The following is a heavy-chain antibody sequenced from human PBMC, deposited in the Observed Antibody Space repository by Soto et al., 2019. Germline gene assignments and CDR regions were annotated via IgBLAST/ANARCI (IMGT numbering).Heavy chain of an antibody. V-gene: IGHV3-53*01. CDR3: ATAYCTDGSSCGFDY. CDR2: SYTDGST. D-gene: IGHD2-8*01. CDR1: GLTVSNNY. J-gene: IGHJ4*02. Sequence: PGGSLRLSCAPSGLTVSNNYMSWVRQPPGKGLESVSVSYTDGSTYYADSVKGRFTISRDNPKNTLYLQMNSLRVEDTALYYCATAYCTDGSSCGFDYWGQGTLVTVSS.